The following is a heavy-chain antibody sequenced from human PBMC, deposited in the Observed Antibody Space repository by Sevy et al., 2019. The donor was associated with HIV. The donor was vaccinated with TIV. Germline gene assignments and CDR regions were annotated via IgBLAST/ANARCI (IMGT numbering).Heavy chain of an antibody. Sequence: GGSLRLSCAASGFTFSSYAMSWVRQAPGKGLEWVSAISGSGGSTYYADSVKGRFTISRDNSKNTLYLQMNSLRAEDRDVYYCANVGEAAWGVFDYWGQGTLVTVSS. D-gene: IGHD3-10*01. CDR2: ISGSGGST. J-gene: IGHJ4*02. CDR1: GFTFSSYA. V-gene: IGHV3-23*01. CDR3: ANVGEAAWGVFDY.